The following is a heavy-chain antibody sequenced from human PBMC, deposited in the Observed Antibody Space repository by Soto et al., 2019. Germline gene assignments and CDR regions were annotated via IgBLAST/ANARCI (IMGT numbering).Heavy chain of an antibody. Sequence: SETLSLTCTVSGDSMTSSSYYWGWLRQPPGKGLEWIGSIYYSERTSYNSGSTYYSPSLKSRVTISGDTSKSQFSLKLSSVTAADTAVYYCARHTRNQFDPWGQGTLGTVSS. CDR1: GDSMTSSSYY. CDR2: IYYSERTSYNSGST. J-gene: IGHJ5*02. V-gene: IGHV4-39*01. CDR3: ARHTRNQFDP.